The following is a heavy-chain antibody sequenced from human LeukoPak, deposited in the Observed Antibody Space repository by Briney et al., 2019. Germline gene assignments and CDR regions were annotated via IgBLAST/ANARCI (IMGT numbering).Heavy chain of an antibody. Sequence: SQTLSLTCTVSGGPISSGDYYWSWIRQPPGKGLEWIGYIYYSGSTYYNPSLKSRVTISVDTSKNQFSLKLSSVTAADTAVYYCARDPYYDFWSGSAVGMDVWGQGTTVTVSS. J-gene: IGHJ6*02. CDR2: IYYSGST. CDR3: ARDPYYDFWSGSAVGMDV. V-gene: IGHV4-30-4*01. D-gene: IGHD3-3*01. CDR1: GGPISSGDYY.